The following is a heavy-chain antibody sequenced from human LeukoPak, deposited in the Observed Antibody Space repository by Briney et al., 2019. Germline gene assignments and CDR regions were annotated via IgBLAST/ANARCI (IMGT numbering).Heavy chain of an antibody. CDR2: IYYSGST. CDR1: GGSISSYY. V-gene: IGHV4-59*08. CDR3: ASMTDYYDSSGIGMDV. J-gene: IGHJ6*02. Sequence: SETLSPTCTVSGGSISSYYWSWIRQPPGKGLEWIGYIYYSGSTNYNPSLKSRVTTSVDTSKNQFSLKLSSVTAADTAVYYCASMTDYYDSSGIGMDVWGQGTTVTVSS. D-gene: IGHD3-22*01.